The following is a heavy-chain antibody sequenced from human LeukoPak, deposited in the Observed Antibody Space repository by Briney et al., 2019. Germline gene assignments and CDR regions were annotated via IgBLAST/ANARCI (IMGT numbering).Heavy chain of an antibody. D-gene: IGHD2-2*01. CDR3: ARAPQAYCSVTACYIFDY. J-gene: IGHJ4*02. CDR2: LYKSGNI. V-gene: IGHV4-31*02. CDR1: GGSISSGGDY. Sequence: PSETLSLTCTVSGGSISSGGDYWNWIRQHPGKGLEWIGYLYKSGNIYYNPSLKSRVTISVDTSKNQFCLKLSSVTAADTAVYYCARAPQAYCSVTACYIFDYWGQGTLVTVSS.